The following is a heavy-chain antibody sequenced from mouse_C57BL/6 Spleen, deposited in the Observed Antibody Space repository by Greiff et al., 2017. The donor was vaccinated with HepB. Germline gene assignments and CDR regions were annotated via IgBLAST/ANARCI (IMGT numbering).Heavy chain of an antibody. D-gene: IGHD2-1*01. V-gene: IGHV1-72*01. CDR3: ARAGTIYYGNLPYFDY. CDR1: GYTFTSYW. Sequence: QVQLKQPGAELVKPGASVKLSCKASGYTFTSYWMHWVKQRPGRGLEWIGRIDPNSGGTKYNEKFKSKATLTVDKPSSTAYMQLSSLTSEDSAVYYCARAGTIYYGNLPYFDYWGQGTTLTVSS. J-gene: IGHJ2*01. CDR2: IDPNSGGT.